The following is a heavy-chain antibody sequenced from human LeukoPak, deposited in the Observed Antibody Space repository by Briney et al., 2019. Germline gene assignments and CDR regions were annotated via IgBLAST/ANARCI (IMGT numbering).Heavy chain of an antibody. V-gene: IGHV4-34*01. CDR3: ARGKAGSSSYQSHLDY. Sequence: ETLSLTCAVYGGSFSGYYWSWIRQPPGKGLEWIGEINHSGSTNYNPSLKSRVTISVDTSKNQFSLKLSSVTAADTAVYYCARGKAGSSSYQSHLDYWGQGTLVTVSS. J-gene: IGHJ4*02. CDR1: GGSFSGYY. CDR2: INHSGST. D-gene: IGHD6-6*01.